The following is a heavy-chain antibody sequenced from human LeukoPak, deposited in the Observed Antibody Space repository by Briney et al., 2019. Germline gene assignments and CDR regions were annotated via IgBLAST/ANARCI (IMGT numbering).Heavy chain of an antibody. V-gene: IGHV3-30*03. Sequence: GRSLRLSCAVSGFTFRSYGMHWVRQAPGKGLEWVAVISYDGGNKYYADSVKGRFTISRDNSKSSLYLQMSSLRAEDTAVYYCAREYYDILIAYDESFDLWGGGIVAAVSS. CDR3: AREYYDILIAYDESFDL. D-gene: IGHD3-9*01. CDR2: ISYDGGNK. CDR1: GFTFRSYG. J-gene: IGHJ4*01.